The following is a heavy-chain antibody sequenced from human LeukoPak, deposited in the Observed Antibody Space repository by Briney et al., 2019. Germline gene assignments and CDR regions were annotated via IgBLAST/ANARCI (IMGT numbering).Heavy chain of an antibody. Sequence: PSETLSLTCTVSGGSISSYYWSWIRQPPGKGLEWIGYIYYSGSTNYNPSLKSRVTISVDTSKNQFSLKLSSVTAADTAVYYCAGQQLKPMYNWFDPWGQGTLVTVSS. CDR2: IYYSGST. CDR3: AGQQLKPMYNWFDP. D-gene: IGHD6-13*01. V-gene: IGHV4-59*08. CDR1: GGSISSYY. J-gene: IGHJ5*02.